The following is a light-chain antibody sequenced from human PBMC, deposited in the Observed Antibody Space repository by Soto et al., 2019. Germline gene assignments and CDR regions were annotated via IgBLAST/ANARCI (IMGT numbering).Light chain of an antibody. Sequence: DIQMTQSPSSLSASVGDRVTITCRASQSMCTSVNGYQQKPWKAPKLLISAASRLQSGVPSRFLGSGSGTDFTLTITSLQPEYFASYYCQQGYRTPADTCAQGTKLELK. V-gene: IGKV1-39*01. J-gene: IGKJ2*01. CDR1: QSMCTS. CDR2: AAS. CDR3: QQGYRTPADT.